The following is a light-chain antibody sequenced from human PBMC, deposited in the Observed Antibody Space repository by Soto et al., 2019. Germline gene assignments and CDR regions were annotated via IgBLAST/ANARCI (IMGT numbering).Light chain of an antibody. V-gene: IGLV2-14*01. J-gene: IGLJ1*01. Sequence: QSVLTQPASVSGSPGQSITISCTGTSSDVGGYNYVSWYQQHPGKAPKLMIYDVSNRPSGVSNRFSGSKSANTASLTISGLQAEDEADYYCSSYISSSTLVFGTGTKVTVL. CDR1: SSDVGGYNY. CDR3: SSYISSSTLV. CDR2: DVS.